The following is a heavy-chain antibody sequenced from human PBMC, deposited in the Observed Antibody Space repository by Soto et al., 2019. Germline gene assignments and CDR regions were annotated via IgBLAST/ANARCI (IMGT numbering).Heavy chain of an antibody. D-gene: IGHD3-3*01. V-gene: IGHV3-48*02. CDR1: GFAFSSYS. CDR3: ARGPPFAYSFDY. Sequence: PXVSLRLSGAASGFAFSSYSMNGVRQAPGKGLEWVSYISSSSSTIYYADSVKGRFTISRDNAKNSLYLQMNSLRDEDTAVYYCARGPPFAYSFDYWGQGTLVTVSS. CDR2: ISSSSSTI. J-gene: IGHJ4*02.